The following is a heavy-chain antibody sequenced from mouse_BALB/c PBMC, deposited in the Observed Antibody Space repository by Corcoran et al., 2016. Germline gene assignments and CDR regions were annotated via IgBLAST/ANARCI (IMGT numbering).Heavy chain of an antibody. J-gene: IGHJ2*01. CDR3: ARLYYYGSSYYFDY. V-gene: IGHV8-12*01. CDR1: GFSLSTSGMG. Sequence: QVTLKESGPGILQPSQTLSLTCSFSGFSLSTSGMGVSWIRQPSGKGLEWLAHIYWDDDKRYNPSLKSRRTISKDTSSNQVFLKITSVDTADTATYYCARLYYYGSSYYFDYWGQGTTLTVSS. D-gene: IGHD1-1*01. CDR2: IYWDDDK.